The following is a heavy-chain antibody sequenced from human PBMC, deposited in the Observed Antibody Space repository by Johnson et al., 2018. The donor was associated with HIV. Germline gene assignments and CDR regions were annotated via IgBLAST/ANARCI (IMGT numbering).Heavy chain of an antibody. Sequence: QVQLVESGGGVVQPGTSLRLSCAASGFTFSDYYMSWIRQAPGKGLEWVSFIRYDGSDKHYADSVKGRFTISRDNSKNTLYLQMNSLRAEDTAVYYCAKNMWGFRYIGYYRDAFDIWGQGTMVTVSS. V-gene: IGHV3-30*02. CDR1: GFTFSDYY. D-gene: IGHD5-12*01. CDR3: AKNMWGFRYIGYYRDAFDI. J-gene: IGHJ3*02. CDR2: IRYDGSDK.